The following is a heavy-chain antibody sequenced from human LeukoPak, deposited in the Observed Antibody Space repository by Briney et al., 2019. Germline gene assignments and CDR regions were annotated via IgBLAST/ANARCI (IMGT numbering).Heavy chain of an antibody. V-gene: IGHV3-33*08. CDR2: IWYDGSNK. Sequence: PGGSLRLSCAASGFTFSSYAMHWVRQAPGKGLEWVAVIWYDGSNKYYADSVKGRFTISRDNSKNTLYLQMNSLKAEDTAVYYCARAPHGPGGDYFDYWGQGTLVTVSS. J-gene: IGHJ4*02. CDR1: GFTFSSYA. D-gene: IGHD3-16*01. CDR3: ARAPHGPGGDYFDY.